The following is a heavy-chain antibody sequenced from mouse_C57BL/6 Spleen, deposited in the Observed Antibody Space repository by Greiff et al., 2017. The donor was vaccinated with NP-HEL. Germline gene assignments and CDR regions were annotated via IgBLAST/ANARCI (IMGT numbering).Heavy chain of an antibody. CDR3: AKDLLRAMDY. CDR1: GYTFTSYW. V-gene: IGHV1-64*01. Sequence: QVQLKQPGAELVKPGASVKLSCKASGYTFTSYWMHWVKQRPGQGLEWIGMIHPNSGSTNYNEKFKSKATLTVDKSSSTAYMQLSSLTSEDSAVYYCAKDLLRAMDYWGQGTSVTVSS. J-gene: IGHJ4*01. CDR2: IHPNSGST.